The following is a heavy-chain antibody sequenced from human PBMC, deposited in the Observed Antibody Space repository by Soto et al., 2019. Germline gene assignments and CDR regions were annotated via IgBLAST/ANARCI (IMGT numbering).Heavy chain of an antibody. V-gene: IGHV1-2*02. J-gene: IGHJ4*02. CDR2: INNGGGT. Sequence: ASVQVSCKASQYTFTNYYLHWVRQAPGQRPEWMGWINNGGGTIYAQKFQGRLTMTRDTSITTAYMELSRLSSDDTAFYYCATSSDWSPLLDYWGQGTLVTVSS. D-gene: IGHD6-19*01. CDR1: QYTFTNYY. CDR3: ATSSDWSPLLDY.